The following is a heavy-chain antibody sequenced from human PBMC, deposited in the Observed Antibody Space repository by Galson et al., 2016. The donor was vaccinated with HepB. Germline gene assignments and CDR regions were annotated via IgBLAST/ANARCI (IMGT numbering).Heavy chain of an antibody. J-gene: IGHJ4*02. D-gene: IGHD1-26*01. Sequence: SETLSLTCTVSGGSISSGSYYWGWIRQSPGKGLEWIGSIYYSGSTHYNPSLTSRVTISINTSTNQFSLQLTSVTAADTAVYYCARDRWDRLGGGYFDYWGQGTLVTVSS. CDR1: GGSISSGSYY. CDR3: ARDRWDRLGGGYFDY. CDR2: IYYSGST. V-gene: IGHV4-39*07.